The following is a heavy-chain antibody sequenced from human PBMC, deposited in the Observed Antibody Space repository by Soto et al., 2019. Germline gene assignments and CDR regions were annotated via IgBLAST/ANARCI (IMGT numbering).Heavy chain of an antibody. CDR2: IYYSGST. CDR3: ARDSSITYYYGMDV. D-gene: IGHD3-16*01. Sequence: QVLLQESGPGLVKPSETLSLTCTVSGGSVSSGSHYWNWIRQPPGKGLEWIGCIYYSGSTNYNPSLKSRVTISVDTSKNQFSLKLSSVTAADTAVYYCARDSSITYYYGMDVWGQGTTVTVSS. V-gene: IGHV4-61*01. CDR1: GGSVSSGSHY. J-gene: IGHJ6*02.